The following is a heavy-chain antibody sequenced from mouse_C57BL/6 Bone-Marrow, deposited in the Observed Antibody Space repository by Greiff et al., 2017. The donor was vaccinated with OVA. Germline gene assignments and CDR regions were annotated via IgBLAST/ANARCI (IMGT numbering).Heavy chain of an antibody. D-gene: IGHD1-1*02. CDR2: IHPSDSDT. CDR1: GYTFTSYW. J-gene: IGHJ4*01. CDR3: EREGGYHYAMDY. Sequence: QVQLQQPGADLVKPGASVKVSCKASGYTFTSYWMHWVKQRPGQGLEGIGRIHPSDSDTNYNQKFKGKATLTVDKSSSTAYMQLSSLTSEASAVDICEREGGYHYAMDYWGQGTSVTVSS. V-gene: IGHV1-74*01.